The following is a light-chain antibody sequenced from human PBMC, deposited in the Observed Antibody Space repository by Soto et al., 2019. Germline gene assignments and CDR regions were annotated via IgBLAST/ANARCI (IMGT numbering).Light chain of an antibody. V-gene: IGLV1-51*01. CDR3: GTWDSGLSVVV. J-gene: IGLJ2*01. Sequence: QSVLTQPPSVSAAPGQKVTISCSGTSSNIGNNYVSWYQQLPGTAPKLLIYDNNERPSGIPDRFSGSKSGTSATLCITGLQAGDEGDYYCGTWDSGLSVVVFGGGTKLTVL. CDR1: SSNIGNNY. CDR2: DNN.